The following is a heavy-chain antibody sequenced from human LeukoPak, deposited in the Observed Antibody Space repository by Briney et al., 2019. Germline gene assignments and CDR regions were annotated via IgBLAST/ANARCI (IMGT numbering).Heavy chain of an antibody. J-gene: IGHJ3*02. D-gene: IGHD3-10*01. Sequence: GGSLRLSCAASGFTFSTYWMHWVRQAPGKGLVWVSRINSDGSRTTYADSVKGRFTISRDNAKNTLYLQMNSLRAEDTAVYHCARDRGGSAFDILGQGTMVTVSS. CDR3: ARDRGGSAFDI. V-gene: IGHV3-74*01. CDR1: GFTFSTYW. CDR2: INSDGSRT.